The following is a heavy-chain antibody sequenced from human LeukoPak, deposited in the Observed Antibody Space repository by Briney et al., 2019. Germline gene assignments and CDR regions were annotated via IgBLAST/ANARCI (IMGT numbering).Heavy chain of an antibody. CDR2: INPNSGGT. J-gene: IGHJ4*02. Sequence: GASVKVSCKASGYTFTGYYMHWVRQAPGQGLEWMGWINPNSGGTNYAQKFQGRVTMTRDTSISTAYMELSRLRSDDTAVYYCARVINYDSSGYTYWGRGTLVTVSS. D-gene: IGHD3-22*01. CDR3: ARVINYDSSGYTY. V-gene: IGHV1-2*02. CDR1: GYTFTGYY.